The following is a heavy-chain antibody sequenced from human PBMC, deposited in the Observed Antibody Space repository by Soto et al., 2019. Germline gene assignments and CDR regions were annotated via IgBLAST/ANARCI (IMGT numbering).Heavy chain of an antibody. CDR3: AKATATGGGAFDF. J-gene: IGHJ3*01. D-gene: IGHD2-8*02. V-gene: IGHV3-23*01. Sequence: CASSVFPCGSYDMTWVRQAPGKGLEWVSTILVDGRTFYVDSVKGRFTISRDNSRNTVYLQMNSLTAGDTALYYCAKATATGGGAFDFCGQGTMVTVSS. CDR2: ILVDGRT. CDR1: VFPCGSYD.